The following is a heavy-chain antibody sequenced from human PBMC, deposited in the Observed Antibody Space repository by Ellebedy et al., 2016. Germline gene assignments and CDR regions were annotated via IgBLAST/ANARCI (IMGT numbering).Heavy chain of an antibody. CDR1: GFNFDRSA. Sequence: GGSLRLSCAASGFNFDRSAMHWVRQVPGKGPEWVSGISWNSGSIGYADSVKGRFTIFRDNARNSLYLQMTSLRDEDTALYYCSKGLDENAGPPIEYWGQGTLVTVSS. CDR3: SKGLDENAGPPIEY. J-gene: IGHJ4*02. CDR2: ISWNSGSI. D-gene: IGHD6-13*01. V-gene: IGHV3-9*01.